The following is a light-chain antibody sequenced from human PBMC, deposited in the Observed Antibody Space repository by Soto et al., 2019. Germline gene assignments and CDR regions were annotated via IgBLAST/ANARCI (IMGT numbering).Light chain of an antibody. CDR1: QSISSW. V-gene: IGKV1-5*03. Sequence: DIQMTQSPSTLSASVGDRVTITCRASQSISSWLAWYQQRPGKAPKLLIYKASSLESGIPSRFSGSGSGTEFTLTISSLQADDFATYYCQQYSNYFRTFGQGTKVEI. CDR3: QQYSNYFRT. CDR2: KAS. J-gene: IGKJ1*01.